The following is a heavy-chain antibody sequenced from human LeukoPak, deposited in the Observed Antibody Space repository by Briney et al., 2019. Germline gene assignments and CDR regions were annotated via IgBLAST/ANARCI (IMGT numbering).Heavy chain of an antibody. D-gene: IGHD3-3*01. CDR1: GGSFSVYY. Sequence: PSETLSLTCAVYGGSFSVYYWSWIRQPPGKGLEWIGEINHSGSTNYNPSLKSRVTISVDTSKNQFSLKLSSVTAAGTAVYYCARVLGDFWSGLGTLMDVWGQGTTVTVSS. CDR2: INHSGST. J-gene: IGHJ6*02. CDR3: ARVLGDFWSGLGTLMDV. V-gene: IGHV4-34*01.